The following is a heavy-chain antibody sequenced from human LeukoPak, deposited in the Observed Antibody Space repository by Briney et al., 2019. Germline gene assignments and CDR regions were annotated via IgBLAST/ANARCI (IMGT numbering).Heavy chain of an antibody. J-gene: IGHJ2*01. CDR2: IYYSGST. Sequence: SETLSLTCTVSGGSISSGDYYWSWLRQPPGTGLEWIGYIYYSGSTYYNPSLKSRVTISVDTSKNQFSLKLSSVTAADTAVYYCASRDTTSYWYFDLWGRGTLVTVSS. CDR1: GGSISSGDYY. V-gene: IGHV4-30-4*01. CDR3: ASRDTTSYWYFDL. D-gene: IGHD4-17*01.